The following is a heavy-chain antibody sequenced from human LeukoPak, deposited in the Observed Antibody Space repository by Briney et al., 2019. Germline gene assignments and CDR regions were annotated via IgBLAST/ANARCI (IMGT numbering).Heavy chain of an antibody. CDR2: ISSNGGST. Sequence: GRSLRLSCAASGFTFSTYAMTWVRQAPGKGLEYVSAISSNGGSTYYANSVKGRFNISRDNSKNTMYLQMGSLRAEDMAVYYCARSPLKYRGFDYCGQGTLVTVSS. D-gene: IGHD2-2*01. J-gene: IGHJ4*02. CDR3: ARSPLKYRGFDY. CDR1: GFTFSTYA. V-gene: IGHV3-64*01.